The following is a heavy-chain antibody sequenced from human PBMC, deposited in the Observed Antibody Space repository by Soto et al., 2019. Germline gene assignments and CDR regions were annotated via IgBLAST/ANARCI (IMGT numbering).Heavy chain of an antibody. J-gene: IGHJ6*02. Sequence: QVQLVQSGAEVKKPGASVKVSCKASGYTFTSYGISWVRQAPGQGLEWMGWISAYNGNTNYAQKLQGRVTMTTDTSTSTDYMELRRMRSDDTAVYYCARVGVYCSGGSCYYYYYGMDVWGQGTTVTVSS. CDR1: GYTFTSYG. CDR3: ARVGVYCSGGSCYYYYYGMDV. D-gene: IGHD2-15*01. CDR2: ISAYNGNT. V-gene: IGHV1-18*01.